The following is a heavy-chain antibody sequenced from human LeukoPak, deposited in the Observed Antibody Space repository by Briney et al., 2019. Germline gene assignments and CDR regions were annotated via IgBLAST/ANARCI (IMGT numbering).Heavy chain of an antibody. CDR2: ISSSGSSI. CDR1: GFTFSDYY. D-gene: IGHD1-26*01. Sequence: GGSLRLSCAASGFTFSDYYMSWIRQAPGKGLEWVSYISSSGSSIYYADSVRGRFTIFRDNARNSLYLQMNSLRAEDMALYYCAKGYSGSYYSPPIFDSWGQGTLVTVSS. J-gene: IGHJ4*02. V-gene: IGHV3-11*01. CDR3: AKGYSGSYYSPPIFDS.